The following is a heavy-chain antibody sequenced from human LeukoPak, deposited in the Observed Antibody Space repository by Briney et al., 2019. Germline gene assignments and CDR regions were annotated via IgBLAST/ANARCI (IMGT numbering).Heavy chain of an antibody. CDR2: MNPNSGNT. CDR3: ARGRRIAVAGSQHLGY. Sequence: ASVKVSCKASGYTFTSYDINWVRQATGQGLEWMGWMNPNSGNTGYAQKFQGRVTMTRNTSISTAYMELSSLRSEDTAVYYCARGRRIAVAGSQHLGYWGQGTLVTVSS. J-gene: IGHJ4*02. D-gene: IGHD6-13*01. V-gene: IGHV1-8*01. CDR1: GYTFTSYD.